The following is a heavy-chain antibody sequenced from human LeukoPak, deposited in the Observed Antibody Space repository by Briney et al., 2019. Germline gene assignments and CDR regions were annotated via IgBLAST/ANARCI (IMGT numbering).Heavy chain of an antibody. CDR2: ISGSGGST. CDR1: GFTFSSYA. J-gene: IGHJ4*02. CDR3: AKRIQSAMATGY. D-gene: IGHD5-18*01. V-gene: IGHV3-23*01. Sequence: HGGSLRLSCAASGFTFSSYAMSWVRQAPGKGLEWVSAISGSGGSTYYADSVKGRFTISRDNSKNTLYLQMNSLRAEDTAVYYCAKRIQSAMATGYWGQGTLVTVSS.